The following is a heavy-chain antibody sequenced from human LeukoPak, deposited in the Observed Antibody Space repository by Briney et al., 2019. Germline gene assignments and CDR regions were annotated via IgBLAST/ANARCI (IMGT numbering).Heavy chain of an antibody. CDR2: ISSSSSYI. CDR1: GFTFSSYS. D-gene: IGHD6-19*01. V-gene: IGHV3-21*01. CDR3: ARTGYSSGGYPFGAFDY. J-gene: IGHJ4*02. Sequence: GGSLRLSCAASGFTFSSYSMNWVRQAPGKGLEWVSSISSSSSYIYYADSVKGRFTISRDNAKNSLYLQMNSLRAEDTAAYYCARTGYSSGGYPFGAFDYWGQGTLVTVSS.